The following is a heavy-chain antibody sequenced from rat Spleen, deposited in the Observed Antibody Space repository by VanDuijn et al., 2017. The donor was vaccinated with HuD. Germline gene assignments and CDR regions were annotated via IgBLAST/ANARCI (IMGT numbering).Heavy chain of an antibody. Sequence: VQLLESGPGLVKPSQSLSLTCSVTAYSITSSYRWNWIRKFPGNKLEWMGYMNNAGTTNYNPSLKSRISITRDTSKNQFFLQVNSVSTEDTATYYCARSRYNNYVMDAWGQGASVTVSS. V-gene: IGHV3-3*01. CDR1: AYSITSSYR. CDR2: MNNAGTT. J-gene: IGHJ4*01. CDR3: ARSRYNNYVMDA. D-gene: IGHD1-10*01.